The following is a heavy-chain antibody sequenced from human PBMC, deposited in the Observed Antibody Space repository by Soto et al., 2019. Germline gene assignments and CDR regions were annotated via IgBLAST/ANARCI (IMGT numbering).Heavy chain of an antibody. D-gene: IGHD4-17*01. J-gene: IGHJ4*02. CDR1: GFTFSSYG. Sequence: QVQLVESGGGVVQPGRSLRLSCAASGFTFSSYGMHWVRQAQGKGLEWVAVISYDGSNKYYADSVKGRFTISRDNSKNTMYLQMNSLRSEDTAVYYCATKNYADYLLGYWGQGTLVTVSS. CDR2: ISYDGSNK. V-gene: IGHV3-30*03. CDR3: ATKNYADYLLGY.